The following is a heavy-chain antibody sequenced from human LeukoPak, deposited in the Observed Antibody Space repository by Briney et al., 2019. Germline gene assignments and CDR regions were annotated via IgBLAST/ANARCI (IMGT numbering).Heavy chain of an antibody. CDR2: IRYDGSNK. D-gene: IGHD5-24*01. Sequence: PGGSLRLSCAASGFTFSSYSMNWVRQATGKGLEWVAFIRYDGSNKYYADSVKGRSTISRDNSKNTLYLQMNSLRAEDTAVYYCAKDRRGDYYYYMDVWGKGTTVTVSS. CDR3: AKDRRGDYYYYMDV. V-gene: IGHV3-30*02. CDR1: GFTFSSYS. J-gene: IGHJ6*03.